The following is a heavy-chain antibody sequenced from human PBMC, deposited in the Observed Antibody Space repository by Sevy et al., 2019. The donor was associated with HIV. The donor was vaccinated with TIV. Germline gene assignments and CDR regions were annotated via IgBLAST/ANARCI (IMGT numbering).Heavy chain of an antibody. CDR3: ARSGYYYDSSGYHTGNAFDI. J-gene: IGHJ3*02. CDR2: ISYDGSNK. CDR1: GFTFSSYG. D-gene: IGHD3-22*01. Sequence: GGSLRLSCAASGFTFSSYGMHWVRQAPGKGLEWVAVISYDGSNKYYADSVKGRFTISRDNSKNTLYLQMNSLRAEDTAVYYCARSGYYYDSSGYHTGNAFDIWGQGTMVTVSS. V-gene: IGHV3-30*03.